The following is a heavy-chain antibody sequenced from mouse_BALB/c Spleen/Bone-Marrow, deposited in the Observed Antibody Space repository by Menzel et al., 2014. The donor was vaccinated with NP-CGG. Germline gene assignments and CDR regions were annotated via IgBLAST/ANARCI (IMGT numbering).Heavy chain of an antibody. CDR1: GYAFTNYL. V-gene: IGHV1-54*01. CDR3: ARWDYAMDY. Sequence: VQLQQSGAELVRPGTSVKVSCKASGYAFTNYLIEWVKQRPGQGLEWIGVINPGSGGTNYNEKFKGKATLTADKSSSTAYMQLSNLTSDDSAVYFCARWDYAMDYWGQGTSVTVSS. CDR2: INPGSGGT. J-gene: IGHJ4*01.